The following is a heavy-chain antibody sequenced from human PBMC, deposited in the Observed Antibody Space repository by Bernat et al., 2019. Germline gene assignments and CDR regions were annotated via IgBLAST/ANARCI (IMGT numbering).Heavy chain of an antibody. CDR3: AHRQVGSAWYGPNFQY. J-gene: IGHJ4*02. V-gene: IGHV2-5*02. CDR2: IYWDDDK. Sequence: QITLKESGPTLVTPTQTLTLTCTFSGFSLSTGGVGVGWIRQPPGKALEWLALIYWDDDKYYSPSLKNRLTITKDTARNQVVLTLTNMDPGDTGTYYCAHRQVGSAWYGPNFQYWGQGTLVTVSS. CDR1: GFSLSTGGVG. D-gene: IGHD6-19*01.